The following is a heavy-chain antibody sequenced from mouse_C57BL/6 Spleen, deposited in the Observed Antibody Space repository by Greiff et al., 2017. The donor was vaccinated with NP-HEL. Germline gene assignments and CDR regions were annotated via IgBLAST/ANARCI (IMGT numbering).Heavy chain of an antibody. Sequence: EVQGVESGGGLVKPGGSLKLSCAASGFTFSDYGMHWVRQAPEKGLEWVAYISSGSSTIYYADTVKGRFTISRDNAKNTLFLQMTSLRSEDTAMYYCARADYYGGEYYAMDYWGQGTSVTVSS. CDR3: ARADYYGGEYYAMDY. CDR2: ISSGSSTI. D-gene: IGHD1-2*01. CDR1: GFTFSDYG. J-gene: IGHJ4*01. V-gene: IGHV5-17*01.